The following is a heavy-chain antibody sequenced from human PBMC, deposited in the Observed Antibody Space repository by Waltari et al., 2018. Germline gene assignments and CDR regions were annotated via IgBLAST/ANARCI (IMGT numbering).Heavy chain of an antibody. CDR1: GYTFTSYA. V-gene: IGHV1-2*06. J-gene: IGHJ3*02. Sequence: QVQLVQSGAEVKKPGASVKVSCKASGYTFTSYAMHWVRQAPGQGREWMGRINPNRVGTNSAPKCQGRVTMTRDTSISTAYMELSRLRSDDTAVYYCAIYCSGGSCYSDAFDIWGQGTMVTVSS. D-gene: IGHD2-15*01. CDR2: INPNRVGT. CDR3: AIYCSGGSCYSDAFDI.